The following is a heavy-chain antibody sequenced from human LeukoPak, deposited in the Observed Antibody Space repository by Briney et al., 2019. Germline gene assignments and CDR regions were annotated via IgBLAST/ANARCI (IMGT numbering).Heavy chain of an antibody. D-gene: IGHD1-26*01. Sequence: ASVKVSCKASGYSFTGYYMHWVRQAPGQGLEWMGWINPNSGGTNYAQKFQGWVTMTRDTSISTAYMELSSLRSDDTAVYYCALGESGSYLGAFDIWGQGTMVTVSS. CDR3: ALGESGSYLGAFDI. V-gene: IGHV1-2*04. CDR1: GYSFTGYY. J-gene: IGHJ3*02. CDR2: INPNSGGT.